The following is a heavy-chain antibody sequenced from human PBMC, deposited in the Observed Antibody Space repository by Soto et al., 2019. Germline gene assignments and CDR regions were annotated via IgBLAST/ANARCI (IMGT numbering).Heavy chain of an antibody. CDR2: IYPGDSDS. Sequence: ESLKISFKGSGFTFTSYWIAWVRQMPGKGLEWMGIIYPGDSDSSYSPSFQGQVTISADKSINTAYLHWSSLKASDTAIYYCAKHEGYCSTTTCSNFDYWGQGTLVTVSS. J-gene: IGHJ4*02. CDR1: GFTFTSYW. CDR3: AKHEGYCSTTTCSNFDY. V-gene: IGHV5-51*01. D-gene: IGHD2-2*01.